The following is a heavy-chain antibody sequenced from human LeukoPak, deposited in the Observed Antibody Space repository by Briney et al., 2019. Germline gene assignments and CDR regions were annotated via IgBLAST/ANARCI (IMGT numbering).Heavy chain of an antibody. CDR3: AKEYCTGVCYSDYFDY. Sequence: GGSLRLSCVGSGFSFSNYGIHWVRQAPGKGLEWVAVISYDGNTKYYEDSVKGRFTISRDNPKNTVYLQMNSLRVEDTAVYYCAKEYCTGVCYSDYFDYWGQGTLVTVSS. CDR2: ISYDGNTK. D-gene: IGHD2-8*02. CDR1: GFSFSNYG. J-gene: IGHJ4*02. V-gene: IGHV3-30*18.